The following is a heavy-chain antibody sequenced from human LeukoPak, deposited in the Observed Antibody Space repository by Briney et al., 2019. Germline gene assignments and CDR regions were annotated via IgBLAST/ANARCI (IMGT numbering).Heavy chain of an antibody. CDR2: ISGSGENT. J-gene: IGHJ4*02. Sequence: GGSLRLSCAASGFTFSTYVMSWVRQAPGKGLEWVSGISGSGENTYYADSVKGRFTIPRDNSKNTLYLQMNSLRAEDTAVYYCAKGSGYDTDFDYWGQGTLVSISS. CDR3: AKGSGYDTDFDY. CDR1: GFTFSTYV. D-gene: IGHD5-12*01. V-gene: IGHV3-23*01.